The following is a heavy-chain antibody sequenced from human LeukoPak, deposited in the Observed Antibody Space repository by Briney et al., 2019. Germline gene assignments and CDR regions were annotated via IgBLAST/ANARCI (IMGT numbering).Heavy chain of an antibody. CDR3: ARRTKDSSGYYHFDY. V-gene: IGHV4-30-2*01. J-gene: IGHJ4*02. CDR1: GASISSGDYY. CDR2: IYDNGRT. Sequence: PSETLSLTCTVSGASISSGDYYWTWIRQPPGKGLEWIGYIYDNGRTDFNPSLKSRVTISVDRSKNQFSLKLSSVTAADTAVYYCARRTKDSSGYYHFDYWGQGTLVTVSS. D-gene: IGHD3-22*01.